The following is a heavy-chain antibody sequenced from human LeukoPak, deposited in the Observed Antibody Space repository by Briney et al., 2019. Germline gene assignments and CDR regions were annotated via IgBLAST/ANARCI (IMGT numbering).Heavy chain of an antibody. Sequence: SETLSLTCAVYGGSFSGYYWSWIRQPPGKGLEWIGEINHSGSTNYNPSLKSRVTISVDTSKNQFSLKLSSVTAADTAAYYCARRQKRMPFDYWGQGTLVTVSS. D-gene: IGHD2-2*01. CDR2: INHSGST. CDR1: GGSFSGYY. CDR3: ARRQKRMPFDY. V-gene: IGHV4-34*01. J-gene: IGHJ4*02.